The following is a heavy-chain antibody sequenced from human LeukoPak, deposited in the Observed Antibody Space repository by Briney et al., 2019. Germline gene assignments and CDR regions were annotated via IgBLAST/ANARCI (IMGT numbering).Heavy chain of an antibody. D-gene: IGHD2-2*03. CDR3: ARSSWILQSSDF. J-gene: IGHJ4*02. CDR2: INTNTGNP. CDR1: GGTFSSYA. Sequence: ASVKVSCKASGGTFSSYAISWVRQAPGQGLEWMGWINTNTGNPTYAQDFTGRFVFSLDTSVTTTFLEISSLKAEDTAIYYCARSSWILQSSDFWGQGTLVTVSS. V-gene: IGHV7-4-1*02.